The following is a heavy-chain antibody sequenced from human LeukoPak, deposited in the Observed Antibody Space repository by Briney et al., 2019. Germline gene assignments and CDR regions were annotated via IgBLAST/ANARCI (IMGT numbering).Heavy chain of an antibody. J-gene: IGHJ4*02. V-gene: IGHV3-21*04. Sequence: PGGSLRLSCAASGFTFSSYSMNWVRQAPGKGLEWVSSISSSSSYIYYADSVKGRFTISRDNSKNTLYLQMNSLRAEDTAVYYCAKGPYSSGWSYFDYWGQGTLVTVSS. CDR3: AKGPYSSGWSYFDY. D-gene: IGHD6-19*01. CDR2: ISSSSSYI. CDR1: GFTFSSYS.